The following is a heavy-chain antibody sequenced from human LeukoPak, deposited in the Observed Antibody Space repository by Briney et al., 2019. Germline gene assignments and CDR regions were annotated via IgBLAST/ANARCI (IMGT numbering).Heavy chain of an antibody. CDR3: AKPVHGSGSPDY. D-gene: IGHD3-10*01. CDR2: ISNSGDTT. Sequence: PGGPLRLSCAASGFPFNGYTMSWVRQAPGKGLEWVSGISNSGDTTYYADSVEGRFTISRDNSKKTLYLQMNSLRAEDTAVYYCAKPVHGSGSPDYWGQGTLVTVSS. J-gene: IGHJ4*02. CDR1: GFPFNGYT. V-gene: IGHV3-23*01.